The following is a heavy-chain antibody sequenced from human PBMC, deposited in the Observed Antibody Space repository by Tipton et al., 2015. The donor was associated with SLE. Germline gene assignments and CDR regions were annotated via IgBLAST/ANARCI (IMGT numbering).Heavy chain of an antibody. CDR2: INPNSGGT. J-gene: IGHJ2*01. D-gene: IGHD2-15*01. V-gene: IGHV1-2*02. CDR1: GYTFTGYY. Sequence: QLVQSGAEVKKPGASVKVSCKASGYTFTGYYMHWVRQAPGQGLEWMGWINPNSGGTNYAQKFQGRVTMTRDTSISTAYMELSRLRPDDTAVYYCARVVVVAATPYWYFDLWGRGTLVTVSS. CDR3: ARVVVVAATPYWYFDL.